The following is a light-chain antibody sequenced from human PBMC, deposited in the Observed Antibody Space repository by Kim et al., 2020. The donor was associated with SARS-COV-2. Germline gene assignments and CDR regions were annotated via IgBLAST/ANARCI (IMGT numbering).Light chain of an antibody. Sequence: SSAVGNRVNPTGRASQIVINWSAWYQQKPGQAPKLLISTASSLQSGIPSRFTGAGSGTDFTLTINSLQPDDAATYYCQQTMSFPYTFGQGTKLEI. CDR1: QIVINW. J-gene: IGKJ2*01. CDR3: QQTMSFPYT. V-gene: IGKV1-12*01. CDR2: TAS.